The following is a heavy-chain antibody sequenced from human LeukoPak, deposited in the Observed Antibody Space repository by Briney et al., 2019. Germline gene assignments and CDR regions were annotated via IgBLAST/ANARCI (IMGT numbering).Heavy chain of an antibody. D-gene: IGHD3-22*01. CDR1: GYTFTGYY. CDR3: ARDSYYYDSSGYYYYFDY. CDR2: INPNSGGT. Sequence: ASVKVSCKASGYTFTGYYMHWVRQAPGQGLEWMGRINPNSGGTNYAQKFQGRVTMTRDTSISTAYMELSRLRSDDTAVYYCARDSYYYDSSGYYYYFDYWGQGTLVTVSS. V-gene: IGHV1-2*06. J-gene: IGHJ4*02.